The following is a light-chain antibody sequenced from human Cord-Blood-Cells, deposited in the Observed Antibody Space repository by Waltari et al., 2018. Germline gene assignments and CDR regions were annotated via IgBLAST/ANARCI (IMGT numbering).Light chain of an antibody. CDR3: CSYAGSRRV. J-gene: IGLJ3*02. V-gene: IGLV2-23*01. CDR1: SSDVGSYNL. CDR2: EGS. Sequence: QSALTQPASVSGSPGQSITISCTGTSSDVGSYNLVSWYQQHPGKAPKLMIYEGSKRPPGVSNRFSGSKSGNTASLTISGLQAEDEADYYCCSYAGSRRVFGGGTKLTVL.